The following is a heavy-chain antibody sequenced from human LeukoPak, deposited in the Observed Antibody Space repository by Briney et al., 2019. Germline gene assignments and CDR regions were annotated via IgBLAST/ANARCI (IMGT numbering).Heavy chain of an antibody. CDR3: ARGIWTSHTVGYYFDN. D-gene: IGHD6-13*01. CDR1: GGTFRSYS. V-gene: IGHV1-69*13. Sequence: GASVKVSCKASGGTFRSYSFSWVRQAPGQGLEWMGGIIPILGAANYAQKFQGRVTITADESTSTSYMELSSLRSEDMAVYYCARGIWTSHTVGYYFDNWGQGTLVTVSS. J-gene: IGHJ4*02. CDR2: IIPILGAA.